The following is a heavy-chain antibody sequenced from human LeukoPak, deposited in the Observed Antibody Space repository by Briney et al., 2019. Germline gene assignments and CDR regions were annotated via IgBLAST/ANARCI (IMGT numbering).Heavy chain of an antibody. D-gene: IGHD3-9*01. CDR1: GFTFSNAW. V-gene: IGHV3-15*01. Sequence: MSGGSLRLSCAASGFTFSNAWMSWVRQAPGKGLEWVGRIKSKTDGGTTDYAAPVKGRFTISRDDSKNTLYLQMNSLKTEDTAVYYCTTASFRSGLRYFDWLFTNYYYYYMDVWGKGTTVTVSS. J-gene: IGHJ6*03. CDR3: TTASFRSGLRYFDWLFTNYYYYYMDV. CDR2: IKSKTDGGTT.